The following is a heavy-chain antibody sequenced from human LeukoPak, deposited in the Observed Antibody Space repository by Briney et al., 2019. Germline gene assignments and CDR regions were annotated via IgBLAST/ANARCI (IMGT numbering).Heavy chain of an antibody. CDR2: IYSGGST. J-gene: IGHJ4*02. CDR3: ARAHRGSGYSYGYFDY. CDR1: GFTVSSNY. Sequence: GALRLSCAASGFTVSSNYMSWVRQAPGKGLEWVSVIYSGGSTYYADSVNGRFTISRHNSKNTLYLQMNSLRAEDTAVYYCARAHRGSGYSYGYFDYWGQGTLVTVSS. D-gene: IGHD5-18*01. V-gene: IGHV3-53*04.